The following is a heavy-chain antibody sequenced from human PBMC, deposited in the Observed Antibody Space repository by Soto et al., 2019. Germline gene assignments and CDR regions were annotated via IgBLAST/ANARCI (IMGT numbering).Heavy chain of an antibody. V-gene: IGHV1-3*01. CDR2: INAGNGDT. CDR3: ARDWTHYDSSGPGDY. J-gene: IGHJ4*02. D-gene: IGHD3-22*01. Sequence: GASMKVCCKASGYTFTSCPMHWVRPAPGQGLEGMGWINAGNGDTKYSQKFQGRVTLTRDTTALPAYLGPSSPRTEHPAVYYCARDWTHYDSSGPGDYWGQGTLVTVSS. CDR1: GYTFTSCP.